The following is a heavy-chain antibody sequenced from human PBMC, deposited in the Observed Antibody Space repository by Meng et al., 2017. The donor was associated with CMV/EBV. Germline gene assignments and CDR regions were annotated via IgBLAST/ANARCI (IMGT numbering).Heavy chain of an antibody. D-gene: IGHD6-19*01. Sequence: GGSLRLSCAASGFTFSSYWMSWVRQAPGKGLEWVANIKQDGSEKYYADSVKGRFTISRDNAKNSLYLQMNSLRVEDTAVYYCAREEVAVAGLSDAFDMWGQGTMVTVSS. CDR2: IKQDGSEK. CDR3: AREEVAVAGLSDAFDM. J-gene: IGHJ3*02. V-gene: IGHV3-7*01. CDR1: GFTFSSYW.